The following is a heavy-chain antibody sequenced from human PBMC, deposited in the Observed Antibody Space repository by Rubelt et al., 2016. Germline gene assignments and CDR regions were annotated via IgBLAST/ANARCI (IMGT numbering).Heavy chain of an antibody. J-gene: IGHJ5*02. D-gene: IGHD7-27*01. CDR2: ISYDGSKT. CDR3: ARDVRNRGWFDP. CDR1: GFTISSDA. V-gene: IGHV3-30*04. Sequence: SLRLSCAASGFTISSDALHWVRQAPGKGLEWVALISYDGSKTYYADFVRGRFTISRDNSENTLYLHVNRLRAEDSAVYYCARDVRNRGWFDPWGQGTLVTVSS.